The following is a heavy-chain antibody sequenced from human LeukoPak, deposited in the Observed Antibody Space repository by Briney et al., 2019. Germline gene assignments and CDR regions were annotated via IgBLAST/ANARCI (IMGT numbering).Heavy chain of an antibody. J-gene: IGHJ5*02. Sequence: PSETLSLTCTVSGGSISSYYWSWIRQPPGKGLEWIGYIFYSGSTNYNPSLKSRVTISVDTSKSQFSLRLNSVTAADTAVYYCARHPPIYSSGWYVNWFDPWGQGTLVTVSS. CDR2: IFYSGST. D-gene: IGHD6-19*01. V-gene: IGHV4-59*08. CDR3: ARHPPIYSSGWYVNWFDP. CDR1: GGSISSYY.